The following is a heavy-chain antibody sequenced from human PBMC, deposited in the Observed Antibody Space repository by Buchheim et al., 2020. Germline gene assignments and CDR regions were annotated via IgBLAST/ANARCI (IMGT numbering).Heavy chain of an antibody. CDR1: GFTFSTYS. D-gene: IGHD2-21*01. Sequence: EVQLVESGGGLVQPGGSLRLSCAASGFTFSTYSMNWVRQAPGKGLEWLSSISSSSSHIYYAGSVKGRFTISRDNTKNSLYLQMNSLRAGDTAVYYCVRGEVWFDSWGQGTL. J-gene: IGHJ5*01. CDR2: ISSSSSHI. V-gene: IGHV3-21*01. CDR3: VRGEVWFDS.